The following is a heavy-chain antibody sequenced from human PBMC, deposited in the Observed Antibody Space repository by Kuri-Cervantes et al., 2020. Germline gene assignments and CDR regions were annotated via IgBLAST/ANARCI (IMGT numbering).Heavy chain of an antibody. CDR1: GYTFTSYY. J-gene: IGHJ6*02. CDR2: INPSGGST. Sequence: GGSLRLSCKASGYTFTSYYMHWVRQAPGQGLEWMGIINPSGGSTSYAQKFQGRVTMTRDTSISTAYMELSRLRSDDTAVYYCARALGCSSTSCYSSDYYGMDVWGQGTTVTVSS. CDR3: ARALGCSSTSCYSSDYYGMDV. D-gene: IGHD2-2*02. V-gene: IGHV1-46*01.